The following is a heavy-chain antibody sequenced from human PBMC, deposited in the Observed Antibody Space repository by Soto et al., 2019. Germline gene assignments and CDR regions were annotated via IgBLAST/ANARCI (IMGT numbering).Heavy chain of an antibody. J-gene: IGHJ6*02. Sequence: SVKVSCKASGFTFTSSAVQWVRQARGQRLEWIGWIVVGSGNTNYAQKFQERVTITRDMSTSAAYMELSSLRSEDTAVYYCAAGGGYCSSTSCYLYYYGMDVWGQGTTVTVSS. CDR1: GFTFTSSA. D-gene: IGHD2-2*01. CDR2: IVVGSGNT. V-gene: IGHV1-58*01. CDR3: AAGGGYCSSTSCYLYYYGMDV.